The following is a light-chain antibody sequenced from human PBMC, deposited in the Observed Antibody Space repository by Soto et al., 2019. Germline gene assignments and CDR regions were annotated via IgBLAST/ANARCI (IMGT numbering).Light chain of an antibody. Sequence: DIQMTQSPSTLSASVGDRVTITCRARQSISTWLDWYQQKPGKAPKLLIYKASNLEGGVPSRFSGSGSGTEFTITISGLQPDDFATYYCQQYNTYPLTFCGGTTGEIK. CDR1: QSISTW. J-gene: IGKJ4*01. CDR2: KAS. V-gene: IGKV1-5*03. CDR3: QQYNTYPLT.